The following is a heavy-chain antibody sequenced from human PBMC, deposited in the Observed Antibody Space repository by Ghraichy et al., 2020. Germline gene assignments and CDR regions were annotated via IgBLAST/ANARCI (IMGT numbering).Heavy chain of an antibody. J-gene: IGHJ4*02. CDR3: ARMTTVTTRGY. CDR2: IYSGGST. CDR1: GFTVSSNY. V-gene: IGHV3-66*01. D-gene: IGHD4-17*01. Sequence: GGSLRLSCAASGFTVSSNYMSWVRQAPGKGLEWVSVIYSGGSTYYADSVKGRFTIFRDNSKNTLYLQMNSLRAEDTAVYYCARMTTVTTRGYWGQGTLVTVSS.